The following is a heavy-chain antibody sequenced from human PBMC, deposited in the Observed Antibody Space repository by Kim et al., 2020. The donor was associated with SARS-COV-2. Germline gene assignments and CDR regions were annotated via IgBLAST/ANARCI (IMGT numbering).Heavy chain of an antibody. V-gene: IGHV4-59*01. CDR2: TYYSGGT. CDR1: GGSISSYS. J-gene: IGHJ4*02. CDR3: ARDRIGYCSSISCSLHFDY. D-gene: IGHD2-2*01. Sequence: SETLSLTCTVSGGSISSYSWSWIRQPPGKGLEWIGYTYYSGGTNYNPSLKSRVTISVDTSKNQFSLKLSSVTAADTAMYYCARDRIGYCSSISCSLHFDYWGQGTLVTVSS.